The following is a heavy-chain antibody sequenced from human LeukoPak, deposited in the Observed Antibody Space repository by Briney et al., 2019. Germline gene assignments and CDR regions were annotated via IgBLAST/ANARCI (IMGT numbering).Heavy chain of an antibody. CDR1: GFIFSSYW. J-gene: IGHJ4*02. V-gene: IGHV3-74*01. CDR3: ARVRSGTWNGYDY. D-gene: IGHD3-3*01. Sequence: PGGSLRLSCAASGFIFSSYWMHWFRQGPGKGLVWVSRISTDGSSTSYADSVKGRFTISRDNAKNTLYLQMDSLRAEDSAVYYCARVRSGTWNGYDYWGQGTLVTVSS. CDR2: ISTDGSST.